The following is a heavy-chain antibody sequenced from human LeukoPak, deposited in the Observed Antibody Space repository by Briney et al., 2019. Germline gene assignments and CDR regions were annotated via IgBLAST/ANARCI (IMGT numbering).Heavy chain of an antibody. CDR1: GVSISSYY. V-gene: IGHV4-59*01. CDR3: ARNVVGPRQVDY. CDR2: IYHSGTT. D-gene: IGHD1-26*01. Sequence: SETLSLTCTVSGVSISSYYWSWIRQPPGKGLEWIGYIYHSGTTNYNPSLKSRVTISVDTSKSQFSLKLSSVTAADTAIYYCARNVVGPRQVDYWGQGTLVTVSS. J-gene: IGHJ4*02.